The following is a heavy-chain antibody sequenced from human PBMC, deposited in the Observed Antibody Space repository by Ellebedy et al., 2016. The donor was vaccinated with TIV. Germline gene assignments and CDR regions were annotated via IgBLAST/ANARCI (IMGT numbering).Heavy chain of an antibody. J-gene: IGHJ4*02. V-gene: IGHV3-48*02. D-gene: IGHD1-26*01. CDR2: ISSTGSTI. CDR1: GFTFRSYN. Sequence: GESLKISCAASGFTFRSYNLNWVRQAPGKGLEWISYISSTGSTIYYADSVKGRFTISRDNAKNSLFLQMNSLRDEDTAVYYCARGSGVDSWGQGTLVTVSS. CDR3: ARGSGVDS.